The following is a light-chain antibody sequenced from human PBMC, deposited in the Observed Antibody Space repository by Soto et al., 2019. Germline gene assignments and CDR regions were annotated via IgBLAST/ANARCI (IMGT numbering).Light chain of an antibody. CDR1: QSVCNW. J-gene: IGKJ1*01. CDR3: QQYNTSSA. CDR2: DAS. V-gene: IGKV1-5*01. Sequence: DIQMTQSPSTLSVSVGDRVTISCRASQSVCNWLAWYQQKRGKAPELLIYDASSVNSGVPSRFSGSGSGTEFPLTISRLSPDDFATYYCQQYNTSSAFGQGTKLEIK.